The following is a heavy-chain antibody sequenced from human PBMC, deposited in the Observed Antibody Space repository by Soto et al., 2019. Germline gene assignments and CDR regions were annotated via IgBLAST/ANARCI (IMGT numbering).Heavy chain of an antibody. CDR1: GDTFSTYT. Sequence: QVQLVQSGAEVKKPGSSVKVSCKASGDTFSTYTITWMRQAPGQGLEWMGGIIPRSATSNYAQKFQGRVTITADKSTNNADREWGSLNSEEVTFYYWAREGLVLVPATVNSASYHSPMDPGAKGTTVPAPS. CDR3: AREGLVLVPATVNSASYHSPMDP. CDR2: IIPRSATS. V-gene: IGHV1-69*14. D-gene: IGHD2-15*01. J-gene: IGHJ6*03.